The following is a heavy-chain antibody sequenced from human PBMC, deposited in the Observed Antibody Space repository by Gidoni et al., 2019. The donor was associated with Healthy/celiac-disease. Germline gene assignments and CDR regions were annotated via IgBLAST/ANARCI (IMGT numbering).Heavy chain of an antibody. V-gene: IGHV3-21*01. Sequence: EVQLVESGGGLVKPGGSLRLSCAASGFTFSSYSMNWVRQAPGKGLEWVSSISSSSSYIYYADSVKGRFTISRDNAKNSLYLQMNSLRAEDTAVYYCARGYSGSYRGIDYWGQGTLVTVSS. J-gene: IGHJ4*02. CDR1: GFTFSSYS. D-gene: IGHD1-26*01. CDR2: ISSSSSYI. CDR3: ARGYSGSYRGIDY.